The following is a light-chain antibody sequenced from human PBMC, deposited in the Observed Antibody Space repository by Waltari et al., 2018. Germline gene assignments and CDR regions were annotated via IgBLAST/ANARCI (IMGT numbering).Light chain of an antibody. CDR3: QQYNSYSPWT. CDR2: KAS. CDR1: QSISSW. Sequence: IQLPQSPYTLSVSVGARVTITCRASQSISSWLAWYQRKPGKAPKLLIYKASSLESGVPSRFSGSGSGTEFTLTISSLQPDDFATYYCQQYNSYSPWTFGQGTKVEIK. J-gene: IGKJ1*01. V-gene: IGKV1-5*03.